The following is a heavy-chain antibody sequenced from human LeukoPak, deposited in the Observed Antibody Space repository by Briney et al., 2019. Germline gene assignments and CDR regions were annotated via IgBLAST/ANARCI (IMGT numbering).Heavy chain of an antibody. CDR3: ATYTHWVAGDV. J-gene: IGHJ6*02. V-gene: IGHV3-7*01. Sequence: NPGGSLRLSCAASGLTFSDSWMSWVRQAPGKGLEWVANINQDGSEKDYVDSVKGRFTISRDNARNSLYLQMGSLRAEDTAVYYCATYTHWVAGDVWGQGTTVTVSS. CDR2: INQDGSEK. D-gene: IGHD3-16*01. CDR1: GLTFSDSW.